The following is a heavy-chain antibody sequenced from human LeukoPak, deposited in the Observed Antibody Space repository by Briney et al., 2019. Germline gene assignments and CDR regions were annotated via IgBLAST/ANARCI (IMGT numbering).Heavy chain of an antibody. CDR1: GCSISSGGYY. CDR2: IYHSGST. V-gene: IGHV4-30-2*01. Sequence: LSPPFPVSGCSISSGGYYWSWIPPPPGKGPEWIGYIYHSGSTYYNPSLKSRVTISVDRSKNQFSLKLSSVTAADTAVYYCARDAGWAAAGVYWGQGTLVTVSS. J-gene: IGHJ4*02. D-gene: IGHD6-13*01. CDR3: ARDAGWAAAGVY.